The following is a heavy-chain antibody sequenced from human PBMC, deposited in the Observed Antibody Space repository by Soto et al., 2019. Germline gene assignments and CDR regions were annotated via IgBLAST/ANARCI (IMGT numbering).Heavy chain of an antibody. D-gene: IGHD6-13*01. J-gene: IGHJ4*02. CDR2: INHSGST. Sequence: QVQLQQWGAGLLKPSETLSLTCAVYGGAFSGYYWSWIRQPPGKGLEWIGEINHSGSTNYNPSLMSRVTVSVDTSKNQFSLKLSSVTSADTAVYYCARMYSSRWYFDYWGQGTLVTVSS. V-gene: IGHV4-34*01. CDR3: ARMYSSRWYFDY. CDR1: GGAFSGYY.